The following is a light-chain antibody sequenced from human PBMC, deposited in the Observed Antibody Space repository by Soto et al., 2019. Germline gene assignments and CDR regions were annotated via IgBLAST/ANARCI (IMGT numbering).Light chain of an antibody. CDR3: SSYAGSNNFV. V-gene: IGLV2-8*01. CDR2: EVS. CDR1: SSDDGGYND. J-gene: IGLJ1*01. Sequence: QSVLTQPPSASGSPGQSVTISCTGTSSDDGGYNDVSWYQQHTGKAPKLMIYEVSKRPSGVPDRFSGSKSGNTASLTVSGLQAEDEADYYCSSYAGSNNFVFGTGTKGTVL.